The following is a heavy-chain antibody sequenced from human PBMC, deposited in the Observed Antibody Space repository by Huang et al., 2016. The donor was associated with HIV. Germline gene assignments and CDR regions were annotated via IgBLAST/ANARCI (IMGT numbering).Heavy chain of an antibody. J-gene: IGHJ4*01. D-gene: IGHD2-21*02. CDR3: ARDRGHCSGGSCYYSDY. Sequence: QVQLQESGPGLVKPSETLSLTCSVSGGSISSHYWSWIRQPPGKGLEWIGGIDYSGGANYSPSLKSRVFISVDTSRNQFALKLSSVTAAGTAVYYCARDRGHCSGGSCYYSDYWGHGTLVTVSS. CDR1: GGSISSHY. CDR2: IDYSGGA. V-gene: IGHV4-59*11.